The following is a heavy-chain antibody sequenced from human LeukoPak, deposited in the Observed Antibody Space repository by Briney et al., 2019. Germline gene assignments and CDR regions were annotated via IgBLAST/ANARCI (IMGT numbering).Heavy chain of an antibody. CDR1: GYTFTGYY. V-gene: IGHV1-2*02. CDR2: INPNSGGT. D-gene: IGHD1-26*01. Sequence: ASVKVSCKASGYTFTGYYMHWVRQAPGQGLEWMGWINPNSGGTNYAQKFQGRVTMTRDTSISTAYMELSRLRSDDTAVYYCAKGNSGSYYRGDYWGQGTLVTVSS. CDR3: AKGNSGSYYRGDY. J-gene: IGHJ4*02.